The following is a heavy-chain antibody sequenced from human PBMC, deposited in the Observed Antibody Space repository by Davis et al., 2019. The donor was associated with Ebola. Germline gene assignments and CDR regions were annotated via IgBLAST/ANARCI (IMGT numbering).Heavy chain of an antibody. CDR1: GFTFSSYG. V-gene: IGHV3-33*01. J-gene: IGHJ4*02. CDR2: IWYDGSNK. CDR3: AREGLSGFWSGYPDY. D-gene: IGHD3-3*01. Sequence: GESLKISCAASGFTFSSYGMHWVRQAPGKGLEWVAVIWYDGSNKYYADSVKGRFTISRDNSKNTLYLQMHSLRAEDTAVYYCAREGLSGFWSGYPDYWGQGTLVTVSS.